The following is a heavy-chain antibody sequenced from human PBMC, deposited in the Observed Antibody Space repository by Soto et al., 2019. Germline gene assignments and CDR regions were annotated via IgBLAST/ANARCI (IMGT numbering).Heavy chain of an antibody. J-gene: IGHJ3*02. CDR2: IYYSGST. D-gene: IGHD3-10*01. V-gene: IGHV4-31*03. CDR1: GGSISSGGYY. Sequence: SETLSLTCTVSGGSISSGGYYWRWIRQHPGKGLEWIGYIYYSGSTYYNPSLKSRVTISVDTSKNQFSLKPSSVTAADTAVYYCARDDPPYYYGSGRGSDAFDIWGQGTMVTVSS. CDR3: ARDDPPYYYGSGRGSDAFDI.